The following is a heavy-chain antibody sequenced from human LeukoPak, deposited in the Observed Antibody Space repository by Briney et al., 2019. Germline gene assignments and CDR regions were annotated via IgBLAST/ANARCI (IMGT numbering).Heavy chain of an antibody. CDR2: INPNSGGT. CDR3: ARDPTNDSRDYYGMDV. J-gene: IGHJ6*02. CDR1: GYTFTGYY. D-gene: IGHD1-1*01. V-gene: IGHV1-2*02. Sequence: ASVKVSCKASGYTFTGYYMHWVRQAPGQGLEWMGWINPNSGGTNYAQKFQGRVTMTRDTSISTAYMELSRLRSDDTAVYYCARDPTNDSRDYYGMDVWGQGTTVTVSS.